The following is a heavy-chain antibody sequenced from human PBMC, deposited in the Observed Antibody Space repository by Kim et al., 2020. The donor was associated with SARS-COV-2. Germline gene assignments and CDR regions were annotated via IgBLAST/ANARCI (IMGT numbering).Heavy chain of an antibody. CDR1: GASVISGSLY. Sequence: SETLSLTCTVSGASVISGSLYWSWIRPPPGKRLEWIAYLHYSGSTNHNPTLRSRVTLSVATAREALSLQLRSITAAASAGYYCARARFGQQHRRFYYY. CDR3: ARARFGQQHRRFYYY. D-gene: IGHD3-10*01. CDR2: LHYSGST. V-gene: IGHV4-61*01. J-gene: IGHJ6*01.